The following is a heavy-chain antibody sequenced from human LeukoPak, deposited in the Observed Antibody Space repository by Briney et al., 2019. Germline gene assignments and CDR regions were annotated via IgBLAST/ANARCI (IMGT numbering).Heavy chain of an antibody. CDR3: ALWSYYYYGLDV. V-gene: IGHV3-72*01. D-gene: IGHD5-18*01. CDR2: SRNKAKSHTT. J-gene: IGHJ6*02. Sequence: GGSLRLSCAASGFNFSDRDMDWVRQAPGKGLEWVDRSRNKAKSHTTEYAASVKGRFTISRDNSNNSVWLQMNSLKTEDTAVYYCALWSYYYYGLDVWGQGTTVTVSS. CDR1: GFNFSDRD.